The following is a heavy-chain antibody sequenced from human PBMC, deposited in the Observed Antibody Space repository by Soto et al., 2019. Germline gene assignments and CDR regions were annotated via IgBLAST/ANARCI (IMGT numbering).Heavy chain of an antibody. CDR2: IRSKANSYAT. J-gene: IGHJ6*03. V-gene: IGHV3-73*01. Sequence: EVQQLESGGGLVQPGGSLKLSCAASGFTFSGSARHWVRQASGKGLEWVGRIRSKANSYATAYAASVKGRFTISGDDSQSTAYLQMNSLKTEDTAVYYCTRRGYCSSTSCSTSGYYYYYMDVWGKRTTVTVSS. CDR3: TRRGYCSSTSCSTSGYYYYYMDV. D-gene: IGHD2-2*01. CDR1: GFTFSGSA.